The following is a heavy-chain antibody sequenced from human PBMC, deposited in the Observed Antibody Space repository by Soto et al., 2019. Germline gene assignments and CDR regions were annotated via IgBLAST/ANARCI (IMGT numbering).Heavy chain of an antibody. J-gene: IGHJ4*02. CDR2: IYPSDSDT. V-gene: IGHV5-51*01. CDR3: ARSGGVTYFDY. Sequence: GRSLKISYKGSGLSFTRSWIGWVRQIYGISLDWMGIIYPSDSDTRYSPSFQGQVTISADKSIATAYLQWSSLKASDTAMYYCARSGGVTYFDYWGQGALVTVSS. CDR1: GLSFTRSW. D-gene: IGHD2-21*02.